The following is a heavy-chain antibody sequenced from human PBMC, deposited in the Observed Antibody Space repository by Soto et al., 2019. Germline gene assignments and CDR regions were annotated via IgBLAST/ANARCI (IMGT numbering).Heavy chain of an antibody. J-gene: IGHJ4*02. CDR3: ARDKAVGLSGDSNLFDY. CDR2: IWYDGSNK. CDR1: GFTFSSYG. Sequence: QVQLVESGGGVVQPGRSLRLSCAASGFTFSSYGMHWVRQAPGKGLEWVAVIWYDGSNKYYADSVKGRFTISRDNSKNTLYLQMNSLRAEDTAVYYCARDKAVGLSGDSNLFDYWGQGTLVTVSS. D-gene: IGHD2-21*02. V-gene: IGHV3-33*01.